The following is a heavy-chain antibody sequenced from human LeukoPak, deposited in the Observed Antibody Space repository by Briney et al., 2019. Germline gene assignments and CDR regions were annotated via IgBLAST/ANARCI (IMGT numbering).Heavy chain of an antibody. CDR3: ASPRYSYGVPTDY. J-gene: IGHJ4*02. D-gene: IGHD5-24*01. CDR2: INGDGSST. CDR1: GFTFSSYW. Sequence: PGGSLRLSCAASGFTFSSYWMHRVRQAPGKGLVWVSRINGDGSSTSYADSVKGRFTISRDNAKNTLYLQMNSLRAEDTAVYYCASPRYSYGVPTDYWGQGTLVTVSS. V-gene: IGHV3-74*01.